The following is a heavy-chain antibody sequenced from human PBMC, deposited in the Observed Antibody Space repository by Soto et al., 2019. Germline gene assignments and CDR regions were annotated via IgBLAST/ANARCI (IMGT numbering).Heavy chain of an antibody. CDR3: ARGGPYYYDSSDWGAFHI. CDR1: GFTFSTYA. D-gene: IGHD3-22*01. J-gene: IGHJ3*02. V-gene: IGHV3-30-3*01. Sequence: QVQLVESGGGVVQPGRSLRLSCAASGFTFSTYAMHWVRQAPGKGLDWVAVISYDGSNKYYADSVKGRLTISRDNSKNTLSLQMNSLRAEDTTVYYCARGGPYYYDSSDWGAFHIWGQGTMVTVSS. CDR2: ISYDGSNK.